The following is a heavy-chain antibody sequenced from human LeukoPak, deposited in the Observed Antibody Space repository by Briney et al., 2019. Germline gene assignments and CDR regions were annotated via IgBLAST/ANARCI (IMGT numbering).Heavy chain of an antibody. Sequence: PSRTLSLTRAVSGGSFRGYYWSWIPQPPGRGLERTGESNHSGSTNYNPVPKCRVTITVESSKSLFSLTVTAVTAAYTAVYYCARRHGVEASNDCGGEGLLVAVS. D-gene: IGHD5-24*01. J-gene: IGHJ4*02. CDR1: GGSFRGYY. V-gene: IGHV4-34*01. CDR3: ARRHGVEASNDC. CDR2: SNHSGST.